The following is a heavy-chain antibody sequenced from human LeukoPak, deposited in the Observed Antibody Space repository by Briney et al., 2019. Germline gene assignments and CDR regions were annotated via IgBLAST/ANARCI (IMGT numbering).Heavy chain of an antibody. D-gene: IGHD5-18*01. CDR3: ARDTRNTGYSYGYYYYGMDV. J-gene: IGHJ6*02. CDR1: GFTFGSYG. V-gene: IGHV3-33*01. Sequence: GGSLRLSCAASGFTFGSYGMHWVRQAPGKGLEWVAVIWYDGSNKYYADSVKGRFTISRDNSKNTLYLQMNSLRAEDTAVYYCARDTRNTGYSYGYYYYGMDVWGQGTTVTVSS. CDR2: IWYDGSNK.